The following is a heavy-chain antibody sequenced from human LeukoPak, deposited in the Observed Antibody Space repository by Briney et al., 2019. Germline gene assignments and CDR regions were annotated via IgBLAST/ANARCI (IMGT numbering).Heavy chain of an antibody. CDR3: AKDAFSRYDSSGYVDY. Sequence: GGSLRLSCAASGFTFSSYGMHWVRQAPGKGLEWVAVISYDGSNKYYADSVKGRFTISRDNSKNTLYLQMISLRAEDTAVYYCAKDAFSRYDSSGYVDYWGQGTLVTVSS. D-gene: IGHD3-22*01. V-gene: IGHV3-30*18. CDR1: GFTFSSYG. CDR2: ISYDGSNK. J-gene: IGHJ4*02.